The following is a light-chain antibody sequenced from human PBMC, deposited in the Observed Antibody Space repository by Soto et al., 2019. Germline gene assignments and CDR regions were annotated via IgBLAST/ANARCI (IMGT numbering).Light chain of an antibody. CDR2: GAS. J-gene: IGKJ2*01. V-gene: IGKV3-15*01. CDR3: QQYNAWPHT. Sequence: EIVMTQSPATLSVSPGERATLSCRASQSVSSNLAWYQQKPGQAPRLLIYGASTRATGIPARFSGSGSGTEFTLTIGSLQSEDSAVFYCQQYNAWPHTFGQGTKLEIK. CDR1: QSVSSN.